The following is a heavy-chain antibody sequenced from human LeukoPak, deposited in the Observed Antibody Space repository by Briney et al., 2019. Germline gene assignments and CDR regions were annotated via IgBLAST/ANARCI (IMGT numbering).Heavy chain of an antibody. CDR3: ARSPQGAAVRWFDP. CDR2: VYYSGSA. CDR1: GGSISNYY. J-gene: IGHJ5*02. Sequence: SETLSLTCTVSGGSISNYYWSWIRQPPGKGLEWIGNVYYSGSANYNPSLKSRVTISVDTSKNQFSLTLSSVTAADTAVYFCARSPQGAAVRWFDPRGQGTLVTVSS. V-gene: IGHV4-59*08. D-gene: IGHD6-13*01.